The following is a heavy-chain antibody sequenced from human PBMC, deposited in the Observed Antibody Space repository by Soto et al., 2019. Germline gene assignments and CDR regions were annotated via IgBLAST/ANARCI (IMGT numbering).Heavy chain of an antibody. CDR2: VYPFDSDT. J-gene: IGHJ4*02. CDR3: ARPDSNGWYDY. Sequence: GESLKISCKASGYTFTSKWIAWVRQMPGKGLEWMAIVYPFDSDTRYSPSFQGQVTISADKSINTAYLQWDSLRASDTAICYCARPDSNGWYDYWGQGTPVTVSS. D-gene: IGHD6-19*01. V-gene: IGHV5-51*01. CDR1: GYTFTSKW.